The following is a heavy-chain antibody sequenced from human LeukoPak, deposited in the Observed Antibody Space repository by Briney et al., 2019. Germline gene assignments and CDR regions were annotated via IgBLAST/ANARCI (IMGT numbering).Heavy chain of an antibody. V-gene: IGHV2-5*02. CDR3: AHNWPGSTILHY. CDR2: IYWDDDK. Sequence: SGPTLVKPTQTLTLTCTFSGFSLSTSEVGVGWIRQLSGKALEWLTLIYWDDDKRYSPSLKSRLTITKDTSKNQVVLTMTNMDPVDTATYYCAHNWPGSTILHYWGQGTLVTVPS. D-gene: IGHD1-7*01. J-gene: IGHJ4*02. CDR1: GFSLSTSEVG.